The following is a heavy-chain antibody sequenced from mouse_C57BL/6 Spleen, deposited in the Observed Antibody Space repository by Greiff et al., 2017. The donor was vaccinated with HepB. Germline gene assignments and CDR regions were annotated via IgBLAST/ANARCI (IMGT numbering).Heavy chain of an antibody. CDR3: TRSPITTGGYFDY. V-gene: IGHV1-15*01. CDR2: IDPDTGGT. J-gene: IGHJ2*01. CDR1: GYTFTDYE. D-gene: IGHD1-1*01. Sequence: QVQLQQSGAELVRPGASVTLSCKASGYTFTDYEMHWVKQTPVHGLEWIGAIDPDTGGTAYNQKFKGKAILTADKSSSTADMELRRLTSEDSAVYYCTRSPITTGGYFDYWGQGTTLTVSS.